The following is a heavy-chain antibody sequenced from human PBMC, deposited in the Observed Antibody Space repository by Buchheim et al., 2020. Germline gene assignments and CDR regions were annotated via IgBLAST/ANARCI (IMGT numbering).Heavy chain of an antibody. V-gene: IGHV3-23*04. D-gene: IGHD1-26*01. CDR1: GFTFSSYA. Sequence: EVQLVESGGGLVQPGGSLRLSCAASGFTFSSYAMSWVRQAPGKGLEWVSAISGSGGSTYYADSVKGRFTISSDHSKHTLYLQMNSLRAEDTAVYYCAKYQSGSYSPLDYYYYGMDVWGQGTT. CDR2: ISGSGGST. CDR3: AKYQSGSYSPLDYYYYGMDV. J-gene: IGHJ6*02.